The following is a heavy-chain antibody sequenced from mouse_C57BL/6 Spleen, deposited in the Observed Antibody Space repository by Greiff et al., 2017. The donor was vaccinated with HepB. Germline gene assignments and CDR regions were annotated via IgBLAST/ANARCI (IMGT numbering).Heavy chain of an antibody. D-gene: IGHD1-1*01. CDR2: IYWDDDK. J-gene: IGHJ1*03. V-gene: IGHV8-12*01. CDR3: AGRGGTITTVFWYFDV. CDR1: GFSLSTSGMG. Sequence: QVTLKVSGPGILQSSQTLSLTCSFSGFSLSTSGMGVSWIRQPSGKGLEWLAHIYWDDDKRYNPYLKSRLTISKDTSSNQVFLKITSVDTADTATDYCAGRGGTITTVFWYFDVWGTGTTVTVSS.